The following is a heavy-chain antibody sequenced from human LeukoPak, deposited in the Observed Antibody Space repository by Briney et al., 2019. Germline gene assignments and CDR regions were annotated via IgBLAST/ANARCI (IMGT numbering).Heavy chain of an antibody. D-gene: IGHD7-27*01. CDR2: MSPNSGDT. CDR3: ARGPPNWGYDY. Sequence: ASVKVSCKASGYTFTSYDFNWVRQATGQRPEWMGWMSPNSGDTGYAQKFQDSVTMTRNTSISTAYMELSSLRSDDTAVYYCARGPPNWGYDYWGPGTLVTVSS. CDR1: GYTFTSYD. J-gene: IGHJ4*02. V-gene: IGHV1-8*01.